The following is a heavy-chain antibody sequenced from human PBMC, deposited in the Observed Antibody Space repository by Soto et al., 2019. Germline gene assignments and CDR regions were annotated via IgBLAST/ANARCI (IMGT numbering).Heavy chain of an antibody. CDR2: IWYDGSNK. CDR1: GFTFSSYG. Sequence: GGSLRLSCAASGFTFSSYGMHWVRQAPGKGLEWVAVIWYDGSNKYYADSVKGRFTISRDNSKNTLYLQMNSLRAEDTAVYYCARDPPLKQWLVNYYYYYGMDVWGQGTTVTVSS. V-gene: IGHV3-33*01. D-gene: IGHD6-19*01. CDR3: ARDPPLKQWLVNYYYYYGMDV. J-gene: IGHJ6*02.